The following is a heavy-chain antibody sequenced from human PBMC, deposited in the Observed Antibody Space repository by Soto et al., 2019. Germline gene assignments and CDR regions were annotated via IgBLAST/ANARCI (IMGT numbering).Heavy chain of an antibody. CDR3: ARSVFP. Sequence: SETLSLTCTVSGGSIGSSRGHWGWIRQPPGKGLEWIGYIYYSGSTYYNPSLKSRVTISVDTSKNQFSLKLSSVTAADTAVYYCARSVFPWGQGTLVTVSS. CDR2: IYYSGST. V-gene: IGHV4-31*03. J-gene: IGHJ5*02. CDR1: GGSIGSSRGH.